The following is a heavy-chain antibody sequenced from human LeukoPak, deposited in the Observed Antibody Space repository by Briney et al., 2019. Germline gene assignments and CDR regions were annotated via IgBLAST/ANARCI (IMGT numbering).Heavy chain of an antibody. J-gene: IGHJ4*02. Sequence: GGSLRLSCAASGFTFSSYWMSWVRQAPGKGLEWVANIKQDGSEKYYVDSVKGRFTISRDNAKNSLYLQMNSLRAEDTAVYYCAREGDYYDSSGYQPFFDYWGQGTLVTVSS. CDR1: GFTFSSYW. CDR2: IKQDGSEK. V-gene: IGHV3-7*01. D-gene: IGHD3-22*01. CDR3: AREGDYYDSSGYQPFFDY.